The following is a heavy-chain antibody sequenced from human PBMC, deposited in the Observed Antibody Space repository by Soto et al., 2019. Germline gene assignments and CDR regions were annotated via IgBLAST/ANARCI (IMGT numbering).Heavy chain of an antibody. CDR2: IYSGGST. Sequence: GGSLRLSCAASGFTVSSNYMSWVRQAPGKGLEWVSVIYSGGSTYYADSVKGRFTISRDNSKNTLYLQMNSLRAEDTAVYYCARGYYGSEIDYWGQGTLVTVSS. CDR1: GFTVSSNY. D-gene: IGHD3-10*01. J-gene: IGHJ4*02. CDR3: ARGYYGSEIDY. V-gene: IGHV3-66*01.